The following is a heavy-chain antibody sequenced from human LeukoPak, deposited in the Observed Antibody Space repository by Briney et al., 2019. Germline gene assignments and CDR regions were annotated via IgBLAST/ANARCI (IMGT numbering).Heavy chain of an antibody. V-gene: IGHV3-30*18. D-gene: IGHD3-10*01. Sequence: GGSLRLSCAGSGFTFSSYGMHWVRQAPGKGLEWVAVISYDGSNKYYADSVKGRFTISRDNSKNTLYLQMNSLRAEDTAVYYCAKDLGWFGESLSVDYWGQGTLVTVSS. CDR2: ISYDGSNK. CDR1: GFTFSSYG. CDR3: AKDLGWFGESLSVDY. J-gene: IGHJ4*02.